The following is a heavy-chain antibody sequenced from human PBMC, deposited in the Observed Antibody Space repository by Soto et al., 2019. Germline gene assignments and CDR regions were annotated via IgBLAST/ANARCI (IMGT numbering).Heavy chain of an antibody. J-gene: IGHJ4*02. Sequence: EVQLVESGGGLVQPGGSLGLSCVASGFTFSSYWMTWVRQAPGKGLEWVANINQDGSEKYNVDSVKGRFTISRDNAKNSLYRQMNSVRAEDTAVYYCARDSYYDSSGYAQYFDYWGQGTLVTVSS. CDR2: INQDGSEK. V-gene: IGHV3-7*05. CDR3: ARDSYYDSSGYAQYFDY. CDR1: GFTFSSYW. D-gene: IGHD3-22*01.